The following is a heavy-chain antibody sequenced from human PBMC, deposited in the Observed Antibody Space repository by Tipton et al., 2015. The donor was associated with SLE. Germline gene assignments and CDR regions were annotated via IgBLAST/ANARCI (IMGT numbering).Heavy chain of an antibody. CDR2: INPSGSA. Sequence: TLSLTCAVYGGSFSGYYWSWIRQPPGKGLEWIGEINPSGSANYNPSLKSRVTISVDTSKNQFSLKLSSVTAADTAVYYCARGVRGLSDYWGQGTLVTVSS. CDR1: GGSFSGYY. V-gene: IGHV4-34*01. J-gene: IGHJ4*02. D-gene: IGHD3-10*01. CDR3: ARGVRGLSDY.